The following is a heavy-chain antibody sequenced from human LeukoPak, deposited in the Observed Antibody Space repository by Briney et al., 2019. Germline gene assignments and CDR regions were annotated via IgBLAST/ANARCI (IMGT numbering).Heavy chain of an antibody. J-gene: IGHJ3*02. D-gene: IGHD3-22*01. Sequence: ETLSLTCTVSGGSISSSSYYWGWIRQPPGKGLEWVANIKQDGSEKYYVDSVKGRFTISRDNAKNSLYLQMNSLRAEDTAVYYCARGAALGIVVGYAFDIWGQGTMVTVSS. CDR3: ARGAALGIVVGYAFDI. CDR1: GGSISSSSYY. V-gene: IGHV3-7*04. CDR2: IKQDGSEK.